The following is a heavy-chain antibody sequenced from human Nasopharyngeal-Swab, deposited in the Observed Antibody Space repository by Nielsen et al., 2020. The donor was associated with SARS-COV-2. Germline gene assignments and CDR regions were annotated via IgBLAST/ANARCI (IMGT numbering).Heavy chain of an antibody. D-gene: IGHD4-11*01. J-gene: IGHJ6*03. Sequence: WIRQPPGKGLEWVGRIKSKADGGTTEYAAPVKGRFTISRDDSRNTQSLQMNSLKTEDTAVYYCTRDRLAVTTYYYYYYMDVWGKGTTVTVSS. V-gene: IGHV3-15*01. CDR2: IKSKADGGTT. CDR3: TRDRLAVTTYYYYYYMDV.